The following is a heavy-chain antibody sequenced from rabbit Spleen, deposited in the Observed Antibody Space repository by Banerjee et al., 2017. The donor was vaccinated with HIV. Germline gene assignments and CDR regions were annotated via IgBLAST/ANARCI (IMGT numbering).Heavy chain of an antibody. CDR3: ARDLVAVIGWNFNL. V-gene: IGHV1S45*01. Sequence: QEQLVESGGGLVQPEGSLTLTCTASGVSFSSNYYMCWVRQAPGKGLEWIACIDTGSSGFSYFASWAKGRFTISKTSSTTVTLQMTSLTAADTATYFCARDLVAVIGWNFNLWGPGTLVTVS. CDR1: GVSFSSNYY. D-gene: IGHD1-1*01. J-gene: IGHJ4*01. CDR2: IDTGSSGFS.